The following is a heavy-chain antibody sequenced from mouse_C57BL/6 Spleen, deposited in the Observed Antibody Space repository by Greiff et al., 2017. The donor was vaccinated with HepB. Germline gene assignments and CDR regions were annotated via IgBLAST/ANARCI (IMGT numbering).Heavy chain of an antibody. CDR1: GYTFTGYW. D-gene: IGHD2-4*01. V-gene: IGHV1-9*01. CDR3: ARKGGLYYDGAMDY. J-gene: IGHJ4*01. CDR2: ILPGSGNT. Sequence: VQLQESGAELMKPGASVKLSCKATGYTFTGYWIEWVKQRPGHGLEWIGEILPGSGNTNYNEKFKGKATFTADTSSNTAYMQLSSLTTEDSAIYYCARKGGLYYDGAMDYWGQGTSVTVSS.